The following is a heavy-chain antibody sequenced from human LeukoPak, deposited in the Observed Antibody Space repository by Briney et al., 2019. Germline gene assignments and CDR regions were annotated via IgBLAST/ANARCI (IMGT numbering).Heavy chain of an antibody. V-gene: IGHV3-33*06. J-gene: IGHJ4*02. D-gene: IGHD1-26*01. Sequence: PGRSLRLSCAASGFTFSSYGMHWVRQAPGKGLEWVAVIWYDGSNKYYADSVKGRFTISRDNSKNTLYLQMNSLRSEDTAVYYCAELSYGSYSPNFDYWGQGTLVTVSS. CDR2: IWYDGSNK. CDR3: AELSYGSYSPNFDY. CDR1: GFTFSSYG.